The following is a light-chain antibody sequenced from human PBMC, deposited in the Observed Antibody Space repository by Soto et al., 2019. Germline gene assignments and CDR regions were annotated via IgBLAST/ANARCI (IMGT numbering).Light chain of an antibody. Sequence: EIVMTQSPLSLPVTPGEPASISCRSSQSLLHSGGYNYLAWYLQKPGHSPQLLIDLASSRPSRVPDRLSGSRTGTDFTLKISRAEAENVGVYYSMPALQTPTFGGGTKVEI. CDR3: MPALQTPT. CDR2: LAS. V-gene: IGKV2-28*01. CDR1: QSLLHSGGYNY. J-gene: IGKJ4*01.